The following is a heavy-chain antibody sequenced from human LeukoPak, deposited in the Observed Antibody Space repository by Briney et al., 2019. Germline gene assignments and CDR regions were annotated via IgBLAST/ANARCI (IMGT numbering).Heavy chain of an antibody. CDR1: GGSISSGSYY. CDR2: IYTSGST. CDR3: ARFSSGWYRGYYFDY. D-gene: IGHD1-26*01. J-gene: IGHJ4*02. Sequence: SQTLSLTCTVSGGSISSGSYYWSWIRQPAGKGLEWIGRIYTSGSTNYNPSLKSRVTISVDTSKNQFSLKLSSVTAADTAVYYCARFSSGWYRGYYFDYWGQGTLVTVSS. V-gene: IGHV4-61*02.